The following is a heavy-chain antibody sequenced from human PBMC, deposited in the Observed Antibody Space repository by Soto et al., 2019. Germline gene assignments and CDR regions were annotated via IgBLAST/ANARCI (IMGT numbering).Heavy chain of an antibody. J-gene: IGHJ4*02. V-gene: IGHV4-39*01. CDR1: GSSISSSSYY. CDR2: IYSSGST. CDR3: AKHKSTVNSLDY. D-gene: IGHD4-17*01. Sequence: SETLSLTCTVSGSSISSSSYYWGWIRQPPGRGVGGIGIIYSSGSTYYTPSLESRVSMSVDTSKNQVSLKLTSVTVADTAVYYCAKHKSTVNSLDYWGQGTLVTVSS.